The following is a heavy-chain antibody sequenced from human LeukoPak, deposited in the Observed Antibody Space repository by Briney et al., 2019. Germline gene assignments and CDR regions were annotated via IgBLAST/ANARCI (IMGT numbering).Heavy chain of an antibody. D-gene: IGHD6-13*01. Sequence: GGSLRLSCAASGFTFSNAWMTWVRQAPGKGLEWVSAISGSGGSTYYADSVKGRFTISRDNSKNTLYLQMNSLRAEDTAVYYCAKDTAAGFFDYWGQGTLVTVSS. CDR2: ISGSGGST. J-gene: IGHJ4*02. CDR3: AKDTAAGFFDY. V-gene: IGHV3-23*01. CDR1: GFTFSNAW.